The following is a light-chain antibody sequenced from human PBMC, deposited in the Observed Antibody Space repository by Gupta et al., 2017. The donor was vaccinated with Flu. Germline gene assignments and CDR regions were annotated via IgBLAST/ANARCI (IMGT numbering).Light chain of an antibody. V-gene: IGKV3-15*01. CDR3: QQYNNWPPLT. J-gene: IGKJ4*01. Sequence: ESAILACRASQSVSSNLAWYQQKPCQAPRLLIYGASTRATGIPARFSGSGSGTEFTLTISSLQSEDFAVYYCQQYNNWPPLTFGGGTKVEIK. CDR2: GAS. CDR1: QSVSSN.